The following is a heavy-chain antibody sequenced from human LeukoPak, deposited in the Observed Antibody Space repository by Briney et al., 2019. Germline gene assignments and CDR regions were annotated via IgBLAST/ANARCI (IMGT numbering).Heavy chain of an antibody. V-gene: IGHV3-21*01. J-gene: IGHJ4*02. CDR1: GFTFSSFS. Sequence: GGSLRLSCAASGFTFSSFSMNWVRQAPGKGLEWVSSIYSTTTYIYYADSMKGRFTISRDNAKNSLYLQMNSLRADDSAVYYCARESVTASGWTFFDYWGQGTLVTVSS. CDR3: ARESVTASGWTFFDY. D-gene: IGHD6-19*01. CDR2: IYSTTTYI.